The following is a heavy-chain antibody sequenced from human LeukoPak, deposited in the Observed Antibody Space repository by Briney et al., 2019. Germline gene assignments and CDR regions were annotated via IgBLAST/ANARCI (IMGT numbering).Heavy chain of an antibody. D-gene: IGHD1-26*01. Sequence: SETLSLTCTVSGGSISSSSHYWGWIRQPPGKGLEWIGSIYYSGTTAYNPSLKSRVTISVDTSKNQFSLKLSSVTAADTAVYYCARHGGIVGATEMDYWGQGTLVTVSS. V-gene: IGHV4-39*01. J-gene: IGHJ4*02. CDR1: GGSISSSSHY. CDR2: IYYSGTT. CDR3: ARHGGIVGATEMDY.